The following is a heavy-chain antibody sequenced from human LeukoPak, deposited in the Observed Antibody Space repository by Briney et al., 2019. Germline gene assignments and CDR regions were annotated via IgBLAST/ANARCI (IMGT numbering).Heavy chain of an antibody. CDR3: ASSGRVAATGSNDAFDI. CDR1: GYSFMDYW. J-gene: IGHJ3*02. Sequence: GESLKISCKGPGYSFMDYWIGWVRQMPGKGLEWMGIIYPGDSDTRYSPSFQGQVTISADKSISTAYLQWSSLKASDTAMYYCASSGRVAATGSNDAFDIWGQGTMVTVSS. D-gene: IGHD2-15*01. CDR2: IYPGDSDT. V-gene: IGHV5-51*01.